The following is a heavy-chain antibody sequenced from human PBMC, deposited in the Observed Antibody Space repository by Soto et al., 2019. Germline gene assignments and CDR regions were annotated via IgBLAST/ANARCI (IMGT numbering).Heavy chain of an antibody. Sequence: GGSLRLSCAASGFTLSGYYMSWVRQAPGKGLEWVANIKQDGSDTSYVDSVKGRFTISRDNAKNLLYLQMNSLRAEDTAVYYCARDRMPIQYNGLDVWGQGTTVTVSS. CDR1: GFTLSGYY. J-gene: IGHJ6*02. CDR2: IKQDGSDT. V-gene: IGHV3-7*03. D-gene: IGHD2-2*01. CDR3: ARDRMPIQYNGLDV.